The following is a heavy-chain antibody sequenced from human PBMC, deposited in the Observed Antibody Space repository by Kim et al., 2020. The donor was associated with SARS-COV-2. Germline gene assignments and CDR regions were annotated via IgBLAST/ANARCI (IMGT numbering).Heavy chain of an antibody. CDR3: ARTEFGELFYDY. CDR1: GGSISSSSYY. V-gene: IGHV4-39*01. CDR2: IYYSGST. D-gene: IGHD3-10*01. J-gene: IGHJ4*02. Sequence: SETLSLTCTVSGGSISSSSYYWGWIRQPPGKGLEWIGSIYYSGSTYYNPSLKSRVTISVDTSKNQFSLKLSSVTAADTAVYYCARTEFGELFYDYWGQGT.